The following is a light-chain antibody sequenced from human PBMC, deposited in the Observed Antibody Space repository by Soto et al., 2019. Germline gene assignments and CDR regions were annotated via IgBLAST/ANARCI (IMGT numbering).Light chain of an antibody. CDR3: FPPYSGARPGV. CDR2: DTS. J-gene: IGLJ3*02. V-gene: IGLV7-46*01. Sequence: QAVVTQEPSLTVSPGGTVTLTCDSSTGPVTSGHWPYWLQQKPGQAPRTLIYDTSKKHSWTPARFSGSLLGGKAALTLSGARPEDEADYSFFPPYSGARPGVFGGGTKPPVL. CDR1: TGPVTSGHW.